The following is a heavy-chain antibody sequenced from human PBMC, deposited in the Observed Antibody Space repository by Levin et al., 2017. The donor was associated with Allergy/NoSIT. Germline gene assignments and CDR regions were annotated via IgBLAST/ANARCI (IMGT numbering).Heavy chain of an antibody. CDR3: ARADVAGDFDY. CDR2: IGTAGDT. CDR1: GFTFSSYD. V-gene: IGHV3-13*01. D-gene: IGHD6-19*01. J-gene: IGHJ4*02. Sequence: PGGSLRLSCAASGFTFSSYDMHWVRQATGKGLEWVSAIGTAGDTYYPGSVKGRFTISRENAKNSLYLQMNSLRAGDTAVYYCARADVAGDFDYWGQGTLVTVSS.